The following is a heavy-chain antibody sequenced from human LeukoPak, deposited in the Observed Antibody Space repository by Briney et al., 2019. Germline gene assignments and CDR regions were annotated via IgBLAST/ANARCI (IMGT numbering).Heavy chain of an antibody. CDR2: INHSGSA. J-gene: IGHJ4*02. CDR3: ARGQGTVTTH. CDR1: GGSFSGYY. V-gene: IGHV4-34*01. D-gene: IGHD4-17*01. Sequence: MTSETLSLTCAVSGGSFSGYYWTWIRQPPGKWLEWIGEINHSGSANYNPSSKSRVTISLDTSKNQSSLKLSSVTAADTAVYYCARGQGTVTTHWGQGTLVTVSS.